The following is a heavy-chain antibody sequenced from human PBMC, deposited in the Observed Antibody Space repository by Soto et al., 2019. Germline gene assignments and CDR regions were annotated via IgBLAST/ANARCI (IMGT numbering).Heavy chain of an antibody. V-gene: IGHV5-51*01. D-gene: IGHD3-10*01. Sequence: PGESLKISCKGSGYSFAGYWIGWVRQMPGKGLDWMGVIYPGDSDTRHSPSFHGQVTISADKSISTAYLQWSSLKASDTAMYFCARLPGVRGVFDGFNVWGQGTMVTVS. CDR2: IYPGDSDT. CDR1: GYSFAGYW. CDR3: ARLPGVRGVFDGFNV. J-gene: IGHJ3*01.